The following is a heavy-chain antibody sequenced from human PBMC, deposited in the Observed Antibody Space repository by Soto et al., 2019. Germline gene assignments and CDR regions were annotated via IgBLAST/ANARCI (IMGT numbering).Heavy chain of an antibody. CDR1: GYSIISGSY. J-gene: IGHJ4*01. CDR2: IYHGGTT. Sequence: SETLSLTCTVSGYSIISGSYWACIRQPPGKGPEWIASIYHGGTTFYNLSLKSRITISVDTSNNQFSLKLTSVTAADTAVYYCARVHVMVVAGSTFDYWGHGTLVAVSS. CDR3: ARVHVMVVAGSTFDY. D-gene: IGHD6-19*01. V-gene: IGHV4-38-2*02.